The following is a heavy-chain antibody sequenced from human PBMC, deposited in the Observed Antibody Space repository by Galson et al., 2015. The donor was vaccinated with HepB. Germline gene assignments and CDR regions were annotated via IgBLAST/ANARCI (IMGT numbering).Heavy chain of an antibody. CDR1: GFTFSSYA. CDR2: ISGSGGST. CDR3: AKSSGPLGDAFDI. V-gene: IGHV3-23*01. Sequence: SLRLSCAASGFTFSSYAMSWVRQAPGKGLEWVSAISGSGGSTYYADSVKGRFTISRDNSKNTLYLQMNSLRAEDTAVYYCAKSSGPLGDAFDIWGQGTMVTVSS. D-gene: IGHD6-19*01. J-gene: IGHJ3*02.